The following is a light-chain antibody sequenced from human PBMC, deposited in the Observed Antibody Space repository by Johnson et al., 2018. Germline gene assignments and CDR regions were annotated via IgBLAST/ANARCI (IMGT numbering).Light chain of an antibody. V-gene: IGLV1-51*02. CDR1: SSNIWSNY. CDR2: ENN. Sequence: QSVLTQPPSVSAAPGQKVTISCSGSSSNIWSNYVSWYQQLPGTAPKLLIYENNKRPSGIPDRFSGSKSGTSATLGITGLQTGDEADYYCGTWDSSLSAGNVFGTGTKVTVL. J-gene: IGLJ1*01. CDR3: GTWDSSLSAGNV.